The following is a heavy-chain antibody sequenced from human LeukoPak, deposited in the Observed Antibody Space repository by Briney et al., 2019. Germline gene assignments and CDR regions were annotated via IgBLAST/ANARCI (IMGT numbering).Heavy chain of an antibody. Sequence: GESLKISCKGSGYSSTSYWIGWVRQMPGKGLEWLAIIYPADSDTRYSPSFQGHVTISADKSISNAYLQWSSLKASDTAMYYCARHPTNNHDDTTAYTYWGQGTLVTVSS. CDR3: ARHPTNNHDDTTAYTY. CDR1: GYSSTSYW. CDR2: IYPADSDT. J-gene: IGHJ4*02. D-gene: IGHD3-16*01. V-gene: IGHV5-51*01.